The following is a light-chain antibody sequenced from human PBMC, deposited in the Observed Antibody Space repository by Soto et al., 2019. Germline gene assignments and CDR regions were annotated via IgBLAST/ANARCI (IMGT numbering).Light chain of an antibody. Sequence: DIQMTQSPSTLSASVGDRVTITCRASQSISSWLAWYQQKPGKAPKLLIYKASSLESGVPSRFSGSGSGTEFTLTISGLQPDDFATYYCQQYNSYPTFGQGTRLEIK. CDR3: QQYNSYPT. J-gene: IGKJ5*01. V-gene: IGKV1-5*03. CDR1: QSISSW. CDR2: KAS.